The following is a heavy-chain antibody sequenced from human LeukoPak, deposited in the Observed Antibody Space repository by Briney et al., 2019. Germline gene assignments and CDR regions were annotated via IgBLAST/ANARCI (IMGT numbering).Heavy chain of an antibody. D-gene: IGHD3-10*01. Sequence: TETLSLTCTVSGGSISSSSYYWGWIRQPPGKGLEWIGSIYYSGSTYYNPSLKSRVTISVDTSKNQFSLKLSSVTAADTAVYYCARHDAMVRGVIRGAFDIWGQGTMLTVSS. V-gene: IGHV4-39*01. J-gene: IGHJ3*02. CDR2: IYYSGST. CDR1: GGSISSSSYY. CDR3: ARHDAMVRGVIRGAFDI.